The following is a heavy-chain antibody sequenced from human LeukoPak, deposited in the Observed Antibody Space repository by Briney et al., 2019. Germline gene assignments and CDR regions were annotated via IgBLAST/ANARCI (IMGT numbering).Heavy chain of an antibody. CDR2: INHSGST. D-gene: IGHD5/OR15-5a*01. CDR1: GESFSGYY. Sequence: SETLSLTCAVYGESFSGYYWTWIRQPPGKGLEWIGEINHSGSTNYNPSLKSRVTISVDTSKNQFSLKLSSVTAADTAVYYCARGRSRRRASPIDYWGQGTLVTVSS. V-gene: IGHV4-34*01. CDR3: ARGRSRRRASPIDY. J-gene: IGHJ4*02.